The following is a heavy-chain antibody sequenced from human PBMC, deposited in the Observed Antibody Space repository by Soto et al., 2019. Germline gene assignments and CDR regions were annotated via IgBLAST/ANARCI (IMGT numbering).Heavy chain of an antibody. CDR3: ARGDRARGVKSWFDP. Sequence: GGSLRLSCAASGFTFSSYAMHWVRQAPGKGLEWVAVISYDGSNKYYADSVKGRFTISRDNSKNTLYLQMNSLRAEDTAVYYCARGDRARGVKSWFDPWGQGTLVTVSS. V-gene: IGHV3-30-3*01. CDR2: ISYDGSNK. CDR1: GFTFSSYA. J-gene: IGHJ5*02. D-gene: IGHD3-10*01.